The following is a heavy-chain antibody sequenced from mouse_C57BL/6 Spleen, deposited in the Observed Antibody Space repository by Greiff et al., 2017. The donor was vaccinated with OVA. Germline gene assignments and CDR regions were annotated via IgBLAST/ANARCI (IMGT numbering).Heavy chain of an antibody. V-gene: IGHV1-18*01. CDR1: GYTFTDYN. D-gene: IGHD3-1*01. Sequence: VQLKESGPELVKPGASVKIPCKASGYTFTDYNMDWVKQSHGKSLEWIGDINPNNGGTIYNQKFKGKATLTVDKSSSTAYMELRSLTSEDTAVYYCARGATGGFAYWGQGTLVTVSA. CDR2: INPNNGGT. J-gene: IGHJ3*01. CDR3: ARGATGGFAY.